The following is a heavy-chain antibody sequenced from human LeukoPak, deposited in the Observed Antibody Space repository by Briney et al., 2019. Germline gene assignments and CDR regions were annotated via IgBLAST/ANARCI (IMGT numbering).Heavy chain of an antibody. CDR2: IDYSGST. CDR1: GFTFSSYA. V-gene: IGHV4-59*01. Sequence: GSLRLSCAASGFTFSSYAMSWVRQAPGKGLEWVGYIDYSGSTNYNPSLKSRVTISVDTSKKQFSLKLSSVTAVDTAVYYCARYVYGSGSYYNWFDPWGQGTLVTVSS. CDR3: ARYVYGSGSYYNWFDP. J-gene: IGHJ5*02. D-gene: IGHD3-10*01.